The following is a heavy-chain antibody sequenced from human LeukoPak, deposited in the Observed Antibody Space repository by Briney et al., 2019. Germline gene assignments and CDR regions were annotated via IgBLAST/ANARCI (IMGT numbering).Heavy chain of an antibody. CDR2: IYYSGST. Sequence: SETLSLTCTVTGGSISSYYWSWIRQPPGKGQEWIGYIYYSGSTNYNPSLRSRVTISVDTSKNQFSLNLSSVTAADTAVYYCARVVGYCSGGSCYSNWFDPWGQGTLVTVSS. J-gene: IGHJ5*02. D-gene: IGHD2-15*01. CDR1: GGSISSYY. CDR3: ARVVGYCSGGSCYSNWFDP. V-gene: IGHV4-59*12.